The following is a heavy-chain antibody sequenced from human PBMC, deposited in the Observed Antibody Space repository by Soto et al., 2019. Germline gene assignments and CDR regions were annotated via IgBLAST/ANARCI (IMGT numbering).Heavy chain of an antibody. D-gene: IGHD2-15*01. CDR2: IQSGGTT. Sequence: EVQLVESGGGLVQPGGSLRLSCAASGFTVSSKYMTWVRQAPGKGLEWVSLIQSGGTTYYADSVKGRFTISRDTSENTLHLQMDRLRVGDTTVYYCARDDVLCDRGRCYGIPLDVWGTGTTVTVSS. V-gene: IGHV3-66*01. J-gene: IGHJ6*04. CDR3: ARDDVLCDRGRCYGIPLDV. CDR1: GFTVSSKY.